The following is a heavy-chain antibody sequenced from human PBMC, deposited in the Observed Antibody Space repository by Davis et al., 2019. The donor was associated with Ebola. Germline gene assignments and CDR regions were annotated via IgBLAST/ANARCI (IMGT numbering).Heavy chain of an antibody. D-gene: IGHD1-26*01. CDR3: ARRSKVGASFDY. Sequence: SETLSLTCTVSGGSISSSDYYWDWLRQPPGKGLEWIGTITYSGATYYSPSLRSRVTVSVDTSKNQFSLKLSSVTAADTALHYCARRSKVGASFDYWGQGTLVTVSS. J-gene: IGHJ4*02. CDR2: ITYSGAT. CDR1: GGSISSSDYY. V-gene: IGHV4-39*01.